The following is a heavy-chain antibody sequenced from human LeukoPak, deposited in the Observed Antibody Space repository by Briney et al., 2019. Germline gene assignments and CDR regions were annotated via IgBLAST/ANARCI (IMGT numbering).Heavy chain of an antibody. D-gene: IGHD2-2*01. V-gene: IGHV3-23*01. Sequence: PGGSLRLSCAASGFTVSSNYMSWVRQAPGKGLEWVSAISGSGGSTYYADSVKGRFTISRDNTKNTLYLQMNSLRAEDTAVYYCAKDHEYQLLWAYYFDYWGQGTLVTVSS. J-gene: IGHJ4*02. CDR1: GFTVSSNY. CDR3: AKDHEYQLLWAYYFDY. CDR2: ISGSGGST.